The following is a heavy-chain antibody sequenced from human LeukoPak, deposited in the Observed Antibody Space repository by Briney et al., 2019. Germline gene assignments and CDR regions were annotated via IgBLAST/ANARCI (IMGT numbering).Heavy chain of an antibody. J-gene: IGHJ4*02. CDR3: ARTLADYGGNSYYFDY. CDR1: GYTFTSYG. Sequence: ASVKVSCKASGYTFTSYGIRWVRQAPGQGLEWMGWISPHSGNTNYAQKLQGRVTMTTDTSTSTAYMELRSLRSDDTAMYYCARTLADYGGNSYYFDYWGQGTLVTVSS. D-gene: IGHD4-23*01. CDR2: ISPHSGNT. V-gene: IGHV1-18*01.